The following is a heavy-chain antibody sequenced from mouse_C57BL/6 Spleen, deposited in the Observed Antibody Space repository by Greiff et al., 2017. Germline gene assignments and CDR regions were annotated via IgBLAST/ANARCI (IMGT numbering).Heavy chain of an antibody. CDR3: ARSGGFYYYGSSYPYAMDY. J-gene: IGHJ4*01. Sequence: EVQLQQSGPELVKPGASVKISCKASGYTFTDYYMNWVKQSHGKSLEWIGDINPNNGGTSYNQKFKGKATLTVDKSSSTAYMELRSLTSEDSAVXYCARSGGFYYYGSSYPYAMDYWGQGTSVTVSS. CDR1: GYTFTDYY. V-gene: IGHV1-26*01. CDR2: INPNNGGT. D-gene: IGHD1-1*01.